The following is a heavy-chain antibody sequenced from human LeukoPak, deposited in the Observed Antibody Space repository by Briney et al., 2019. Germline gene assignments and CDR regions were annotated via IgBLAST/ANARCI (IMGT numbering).Heavy chain of an antibody. CDR2: VSPNTGGT. V-gene: IGHV1-2*02. CDR1: RNTFTGYY. CDR3: ATLNSSLSPFDFFMDV. J-gene: IGHJ6*03. Sequence: ASVTVSCKASRNTFTGYYLHWVRQAPGQRLEWMGWVSPNTGGTNYAQKFQDRVTMSRDTSTFTAYMHLSSLRSDDAAVHYCATLNSSLSPFDFFMDVWGKGTTVAVSS.